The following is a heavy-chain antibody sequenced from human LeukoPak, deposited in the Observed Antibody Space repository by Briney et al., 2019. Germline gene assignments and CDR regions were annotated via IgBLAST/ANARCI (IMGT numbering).Heavy chain of an antibody. CDR1: GGTFSSYA. D-gene: IGHD1-1*01. Sequence: SVKVSCKASGGTFSSYAISWVRRAPGQGLEWMGRIIPIFGTANYAQKFQGRVTITTDESTSTAYMELSSLRSEDTAVYYCARDRTGTTSRRWFDPWGQGTLVTVSS. CDR3: ARDRTGTTSRRWFDP. J-gene: IGHJ5*02. V-gene: IGHV1-69*05. CDR2: IIPIFGTA.